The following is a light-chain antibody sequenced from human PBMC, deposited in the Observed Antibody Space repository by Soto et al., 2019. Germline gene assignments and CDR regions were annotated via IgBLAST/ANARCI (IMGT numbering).Light chain of an antibody. CDR3: HHYET. J-gene: IGKJ1*01. Sequence: IVMTQSPATLSVSPGERATLSCRASQSVSSNLGWYQQKPGQAPRLLMYGASIRAAGVPDRFSGSGSGTEFTLTISRLEPEDFTVYYCHHYETFGQGTKVEIK. V-gene: IGKV3D-15*01. CDR2: GAS. CDR1: QSVSSN.